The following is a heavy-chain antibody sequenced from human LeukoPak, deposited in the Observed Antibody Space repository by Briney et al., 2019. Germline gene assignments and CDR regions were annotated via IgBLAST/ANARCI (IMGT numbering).Heavy chain of an antibody. J-gene: IGHJ4*02. CDR2: IYTSGSA. CDR1: GGSISSYY. V-gene: IGHV4-4*07. Sequence: SETLSLTCTVSGGSISSYYWSWIRQPPGKGLEWIGRIYTSGSADYNPSLKSRVTMSLDTSRNQFSLKLSTLTAADTAVHYCARKDGDYWGQGTLVTVSS. CDR3: ARKDGDY.